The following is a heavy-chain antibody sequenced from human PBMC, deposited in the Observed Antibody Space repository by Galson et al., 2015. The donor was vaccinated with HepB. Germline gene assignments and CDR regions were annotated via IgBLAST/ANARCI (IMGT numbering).Heavy chain of an antibody. J-gene: IGHJ4*02. Sequence: SLRLSCAASGFKFSRFAMSWVRQAPGKGPEWVSGVRDNGGTFYADSVKGRFTISRDNSKNTLYLQMNSLRAEDTAVYYCVAAGYDDWGQGTLVTVSS. CDR3: VAAGYDD. D-gene: IGHD6-13*01. CDR1: GFKFSRFA. CDR2: VRDNGGT. V-gene: IGHV3-23*01.